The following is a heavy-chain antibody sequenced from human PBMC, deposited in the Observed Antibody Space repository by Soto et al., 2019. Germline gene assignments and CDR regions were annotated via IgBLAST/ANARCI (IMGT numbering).Heavy chain of an antibody. CDR3: ARDLTGSSSGWQRTFDY. CDR2: IYHSGST. D-gene: IGHD6-19*01. V-gene: IGHV4-4*02. CDR1: GGSISSSNW. Sequence: LSLTCAVSGGSISSSNWWSWVRQPPGKGLEWIGEIYHSGSTNYNPSLKSRVTISVDKSKNQFSLKLSSVTAADTAVYYCARDLTGSSSGWQRTFDYWGQGTLVTVSS. J-gene: IGHJ4*02.